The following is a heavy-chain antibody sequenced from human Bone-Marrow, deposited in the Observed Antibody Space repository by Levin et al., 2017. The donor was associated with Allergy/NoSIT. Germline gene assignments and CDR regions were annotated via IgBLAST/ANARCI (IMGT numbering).Heavy chain of an antibody. CDR3: ARDPTITVVRGIYYGMDV. J-gene: IGHJ6*02. D-gene: IGHD3-10*01. CDR1: GYNFITHY. CDR2: ISPSGSTL. Sequence: ASVKVSCKASGYNFITHYMHWVRQAPGQGLEWMGIISPSGSTLSYAQKFQGRVRMTSDTSTGTVYMELNSLKPEDTAVYYCARDPTITVVRGIYYGMDVWGQGTRVTVS. V-gene: IGHV1-46*01.